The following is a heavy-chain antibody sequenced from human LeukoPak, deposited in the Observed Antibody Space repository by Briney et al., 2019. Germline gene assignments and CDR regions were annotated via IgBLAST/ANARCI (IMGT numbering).Heavy chain of an antibody. CDR2: MNPNSGNT. Sequence: PGASVKVSCKASGYTFTSYDINWVRQATGQGLEWMGWMNPNSGNTGYAQKFQGRVTMTRNTSISTAYMELGSLRSEDTAVYYCASSFHTMVRGGEADPWSQGTLVTVSS. V-gene: IGHV1-8*01. CDR3: ASSFHTMVRGGEADP. J-gene: IGHJ5*02. D-gene: IGHD3-10*01. CDR1: GYTFTSYD.